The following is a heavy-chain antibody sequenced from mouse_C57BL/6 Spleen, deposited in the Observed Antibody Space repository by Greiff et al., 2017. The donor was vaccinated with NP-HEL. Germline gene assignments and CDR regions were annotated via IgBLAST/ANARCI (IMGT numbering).Heavy chain of an antibody. CDR2: IHPNSGST. D-gene: IGHD1-1*01. CDR1: GYTFTSYW. Sequence: VQLQQPGAELVKPGASVKLSCKASGYTFTSYWMHWVKQRPGQGLEWIGMIHPNSGSTNYNEKFKSKATLTVDKSSSTAYMQLSSLTSEDSAVYYCARVPGRYYFDYWGLGTTLTVSS. V-gene: IGHV1-64*01. CDR3: ARVPGRYYFDY. J-gene: IGHJ2*01.